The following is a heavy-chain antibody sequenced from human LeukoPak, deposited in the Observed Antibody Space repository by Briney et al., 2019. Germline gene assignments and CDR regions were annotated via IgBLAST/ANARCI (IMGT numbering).Heavy chain of an antibody. Sequence: SVKVSCKASAGTFSSYAISWVRQPPGQGLEWMGGIIPIFGTANYAQKFQGRVTITADKSTSTAYMELSSLRSEDTAVYYCARDDNALDAFDIWGQGTMVTVSS. CDR3: ARDDNALDAFDI. V-gene: IGHV1-69*06. J-gene: IGHJ3*02. CDR1: AGTFSSYA. CDR2: IIPIFGTA. D-gene: IGHD1-1*01.